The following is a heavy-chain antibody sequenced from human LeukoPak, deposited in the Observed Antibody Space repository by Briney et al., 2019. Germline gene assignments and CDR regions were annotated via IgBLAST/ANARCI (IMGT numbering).Heavy chain of an antibody. J-gene: IGHJ4*02. V-gene: IGHV3-11*01. CDR2: ISSSGSTI. D-gene: IGHD3-10*01. CDR1: GGSFSGYY. CDR3: ARDSVPHYGSGSYYDY. Sequence: PSETLSLTCDVYGGSFSGYYWSWIRQAPGKGLEWVSYISSSGSTIYYADSVKGRFTISRDNAKNSLYLQMSSLRAEDTAVYYCARDSVPHYGSGSYYDYWGQGTLVTVSS.